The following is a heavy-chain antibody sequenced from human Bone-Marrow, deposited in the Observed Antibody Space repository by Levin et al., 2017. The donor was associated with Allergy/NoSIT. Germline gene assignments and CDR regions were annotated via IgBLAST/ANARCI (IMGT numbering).Heavy chain of an antibody. Sequence: GGSLRLSCAASGFTLNSYDIHWARQGSGRSLEWVSAIGPAGDRYYSDSVRGRFIISRDNDKKSFFLQMNSLRAGETAVYYCARSTGASLGYYSVMDVWGQGTTVTVSS. CDR3: ARSTGASLGYYSVMDV. D-gene: IGHD1-1*01. J-gene: IGHJ6*02. CDR1: GFTLNSYD. V-gene: IGHV3-13*01. CDR2: IGPAGDR.